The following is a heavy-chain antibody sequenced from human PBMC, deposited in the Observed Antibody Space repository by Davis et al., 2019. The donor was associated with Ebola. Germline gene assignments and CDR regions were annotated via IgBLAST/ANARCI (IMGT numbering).Heavy chain of an antibody. CDR3: ARGALALDY. V-gene: IGHV3-74*01. Sequence: PGGSLRLSCAASGFTFTRYWMHWVRQAPGKGLVWVSRINSDGSSTSYADSVKGRFTISRDNSKNTLYLQMNSLRAEDTAVYYCARGALALDYWGQGTLVTVSS. J-gene: IGHJ4*02. CDR2: INSDGSST. CDR1: GFTFTRYW.